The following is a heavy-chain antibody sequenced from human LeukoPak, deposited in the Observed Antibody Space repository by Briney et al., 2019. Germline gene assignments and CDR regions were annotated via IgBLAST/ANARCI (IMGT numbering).Heavy chain of an antibody. CDR3: VREARGYHYTYCDY. CDR1: GFTLGSHD. D-gene: IGHD5-18*01. Sequence: GGPLRLPCTASGFTLGSHDMHWVRQIPGQGLEWVAAVSSGFHAFFADSVQGRFTVSREDARNSLYLQMNSLRAGDTAVYYCVREARGYHYTYCDYWGQGTLVTVSS. J-gene: IGHJ4*02. CDR2: VSSGFHA. V-gene: IGHV3-13*01.